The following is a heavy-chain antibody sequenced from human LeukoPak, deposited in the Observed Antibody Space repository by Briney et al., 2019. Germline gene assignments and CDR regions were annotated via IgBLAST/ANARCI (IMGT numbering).Heavy chain of an antibody. D-gene: IGHD2-15*01. CDR1: GYTFTNYG. CDR2: ISPYNGNT. Sequence: ASVKVSCKASGYTFTNYGINWVRQAPGQGLEWMGWISPYNGNTNYAQKFQERVTITRDMSTSTAYMELSSLRSEDTAVYYCAERVANFDYWGQGTLVTVSS. CDR3: AERVANFDY. V-gene: IGHV1-18*01. J-gene: IGHJ4*02.